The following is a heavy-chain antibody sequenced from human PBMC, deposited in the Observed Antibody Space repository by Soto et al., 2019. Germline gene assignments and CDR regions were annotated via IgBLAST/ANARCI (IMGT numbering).Heavy chain of an antibody. J-gene: IGHJ6*02. D-gene: IGHD6-13*01. CDR1: CGSVISNSYY. CDR3: ARHIAPYSSSPYGMDV. Sequence: SETLSLTCTVSCGSVISNSYYWGWIRQPPGKGLEWIGSMYYSGSTFYNPSLKSRVTISVDTSKNQFSLKLSSVTAADTAVYYCARHIAPYSSSPYGMDVWGQGTTVTVS. CDR2: MYYSGST. V-gene: IGHV4-39*01.